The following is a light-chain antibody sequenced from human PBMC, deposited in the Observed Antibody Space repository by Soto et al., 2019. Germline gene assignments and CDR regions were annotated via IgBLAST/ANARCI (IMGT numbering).Light chain of an antibody. CDR1: SSDVGSYNL. V-gene: IGLV2-23*02. J-gene: IGLJ7*01. Sequence: QSALTQPASVSGSPGQSITISCTGNSSDVGSYNLVSWYQQHPGKAPKLMISGVSKRPSGISDRFSGSKSGRTASLTISGLQAEDEADYYCCSYAGTSTHTVFGGGTQLTVL. CDR2: GVS. CDR3: CSYAGTSTHTV.